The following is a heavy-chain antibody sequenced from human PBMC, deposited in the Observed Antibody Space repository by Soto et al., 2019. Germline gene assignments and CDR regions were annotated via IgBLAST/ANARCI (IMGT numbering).Heavy chain of an antibody. D-gene: IGHD1-26*01. CDR2: IYWDDDK. J-gene: IGHJ6*02. CDR3: AHSSSWEGGMDV. Sequence: QITLKESGPTLVKPTQTLTLTCTFSGFSLSTSGVGVGWIRQPPGKALEWLALIYWDDDKRYSPSLKSRLTIXKXXSKNQAVLTMTNMDPVDTATYYCAHSSSWEGGMDVWGQGTTVPVSS. V-gene: IGHV2-5*02. CDR1: GFSLSTSGVG.